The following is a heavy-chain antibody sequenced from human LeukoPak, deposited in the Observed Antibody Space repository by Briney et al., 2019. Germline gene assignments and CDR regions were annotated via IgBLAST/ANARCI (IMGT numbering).Heavy chain of an antibody. CDR1: GFTFDDYG. V-gene: IGHV3-20*04. J-gene: IGHJ4*02. CDR2: ISWSGGNT. Sequence: PGGSLRLSCAASGFTFDDYGMSWVRQAPGKGLEWVSGISWSGGNTGYADSVKGRFTISRDNAKNTLYLQMNSLRAEDTAVYYCASQRWLQSSFDYWGQGTLVTVSS. CDR3: ASQRWLQSSFDY. D-gene: IGHD5-24*01.